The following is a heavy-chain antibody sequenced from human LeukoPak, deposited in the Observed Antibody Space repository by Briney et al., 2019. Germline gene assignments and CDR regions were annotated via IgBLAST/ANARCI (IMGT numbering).Heavy chain of an antibody. V-gene: IGHV4-39*07. Sequence: SETLSLTCTVSGGSISSSSYYWGWIRQPPGKGLEWIGSIYYSGSTNYNPSLKSRVTISVDTSKNQFSLKLSSVTAADTAVYYCARVTYDSSGKSLIIDYWGQGTLVTVSS. CDR3: ARVTYDSSGKSLIIDY. CDR1: GGSISSSSYY. CDR2: IYYSGST. J-gene: IGHJ4*02. D-gene: IGHD3-22*01.